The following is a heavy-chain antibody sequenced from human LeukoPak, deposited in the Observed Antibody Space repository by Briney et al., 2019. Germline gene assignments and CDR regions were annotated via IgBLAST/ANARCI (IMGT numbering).Heavy chain of an antibody. D-gene: IGHD3-22*01. CDR2: ISGSGGST. CDR1: GFTFSSYA. CDR3: AKGGYYDSSGPFDI. Sequence: HPGGSLRLSCAASGFTFSSYAMSWVRQAPGKGLEWVSAISGSGGSTYYADSVKGRFTISRDNSKNTLYLQMNRLRAEDTTVYYCAKGGYYDSSGPFDIWGQGTMVTVSS. J-gene: IGHJ3*02. V-gene: IGHV3-23*01.